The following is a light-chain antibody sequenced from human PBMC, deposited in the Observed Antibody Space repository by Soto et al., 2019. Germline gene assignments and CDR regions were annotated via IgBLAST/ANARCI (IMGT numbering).Light chain of an antibody. CDR2: GES. J-gene: IGKJ1*01. CDR3: QQYNNWPPWT. V-gene: IGKV3D-15*01. Sequence: EIVMTQSTATLSVSPGERATLSCRASQSISSNLAWYQQKPGQAPRLLIYGESTRATGIPARFSGSGSGTEFTLTISSLQSEDFAVYYCQQYNNWPPWTFGQGTKVEIK. CDR1: QSISSN.